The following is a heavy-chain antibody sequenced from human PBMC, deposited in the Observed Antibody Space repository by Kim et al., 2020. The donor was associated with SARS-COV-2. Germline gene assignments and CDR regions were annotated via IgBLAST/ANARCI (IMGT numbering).Heavy chain of an antibody. Sequence: SETLSLTCSVSGGSISSNGFYWDWIRQPPGKGLEWIGNIYYSGNTNYTPSLRSRVTISLDTTRNQLSLSLSTATAAATAVYYCARHTARNVCFDPWGPGT. J-gene: IGHJ5*02. D-gene: IGHD3-16*01. V-gene: IGHV4-39*01. CDR3: ARHTARNVCFDP. CDR1: GGSISSNGFY. CDR2: IYYSGNT.